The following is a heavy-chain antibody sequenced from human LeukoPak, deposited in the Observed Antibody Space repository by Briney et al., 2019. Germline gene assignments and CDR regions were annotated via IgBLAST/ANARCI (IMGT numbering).Heavy chain of an antibody. CDR3: ARGAGYNYPYYFDY. J-gene: IGHJ4*02. CDR1: GFTFSSNY. CDR2: IYGGGNI. Sequence: GGSLRLSCAASGFTFSSNYMNWVRQAPGKGLEWVSVIYGGGNIYYADSVKGRFTISRDNSKNTLYLQTNSLRAEDTAVYYCARGAGYNYPYYFDYWGQGTLVTVSS. D-gene: IGHD5-24*01. V-gene: IGHV3-53*01.